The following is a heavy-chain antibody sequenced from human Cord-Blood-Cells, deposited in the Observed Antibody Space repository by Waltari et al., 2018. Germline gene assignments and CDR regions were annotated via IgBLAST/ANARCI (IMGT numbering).Heavy chain of an antibody. CDR3: ARMLAWYFDL. J-gene: IGHJ2*01. CDR2: INHSGTT. D-gene: IGHD2-8*01. CDR1: GGSFSGYY. Sequence: QVQLQQWGAGLLKPSETLSLTCAVYGGSFSGYYWSWFRPPPGKGLEWIGEINHSGTTNYNPSLKSRVTISVDTSKNQFSLKLSSVTAADTAVYYCARMLAWYFDLWGRGTLVTVSS. V-gene: IGHV4-34*01.